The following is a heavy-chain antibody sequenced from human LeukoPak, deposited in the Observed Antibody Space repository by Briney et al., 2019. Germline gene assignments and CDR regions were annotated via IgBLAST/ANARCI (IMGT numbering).Heavy chain of an antibody. J-gene: IGHJ4*02. Sequence: GGSLRLSCAASGFTFDDYAMHWVRQAPGKGLEWVSGISWNSGTINYADSVKGRFTISRDNAKNSLYLQMNSLRAEDTAVYYCARDQGGVGYWGQGTLVTVSS. CDR2: ISWNSGTI. V-gene: IGHV3-9*01. CDR3: ARDQGGVGY. CDR1: GFTFDDYA. D-gene: IGHD3-16*01.